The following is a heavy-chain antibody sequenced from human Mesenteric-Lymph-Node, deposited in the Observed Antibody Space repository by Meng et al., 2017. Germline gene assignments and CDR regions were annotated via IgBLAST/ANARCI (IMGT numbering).Heavy chain of an antibody. CDR3: AREMFGWFGEYNWFDP. Sequence: SETLSLTCTVSGYSISSGYYWGWIRQPPGKGLEWIGSIYHSGSTYYNPSLKSRVTISVDTSKNQFSLKLSSVTAADTAVYYCAREMFGWFGEYNWFDPWGQGTLVTVSS. D-gene: IGHD3-10*01. CDR2: IYHSGST. J-gene: IGHJ5*02. V-gene: IGHV4-38-2*02. CDR1: GYSISSGYY.